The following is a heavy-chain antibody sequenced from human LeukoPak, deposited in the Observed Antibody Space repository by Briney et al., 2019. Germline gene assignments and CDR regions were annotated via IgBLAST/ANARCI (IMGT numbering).Heavy chain of an antibody. Sequence: GGSLRLSCAASGFTFSSYGMSWVRQAPGKGLEGVSGISGSGGSTYYADSVKGRFTISRDNSKNTLYLQMNSLRAEDTAVYYCAKDQYSGSPWYFDYWGQGTLVTVSS. CDR2: ISGSGGST. D-gene: IGHD1-26*01. CDR1: GFTFSSYG. V-gene: IGHV3-23*01. CDR3: AKDQYSGSPWYFDY. J-gene: IGHJ4*02.